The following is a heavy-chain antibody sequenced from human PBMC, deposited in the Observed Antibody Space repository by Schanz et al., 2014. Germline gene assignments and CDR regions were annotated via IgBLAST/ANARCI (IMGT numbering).Heavy chain of an antibody. CDR1: GYIFINSG. CDR3: ARDRRLFDRGDLYYFDS. D-gene: IGHD3-10*02. V-gene: IGHV1-18*01. CDR2: ISVYNHNK. J-gene: IGHJ4*02. Sequence: QIQLVQSGPEVKKPGATVKVSCKASGYIFINSGISWVRQAPGQGLEWMGWISVYNHNKEYDQKFQGRVTMTTDTSTSAAYMALTDLRSDDTALYYSARDRRLFDRGDLYYFDSWGQGTLVTVSS.